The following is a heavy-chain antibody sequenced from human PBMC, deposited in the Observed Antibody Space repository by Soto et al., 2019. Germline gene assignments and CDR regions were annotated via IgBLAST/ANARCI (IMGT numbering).Heavy chain of an antibody. CDR2: IYHSGST. CDR3: ARGGRGRNGYFQH. D-gene: IGHD3-10*01. V-gene: IGHV4-30-2*01. J-gene: IGHJ1*01. CDR1: GGSISSGGYS. Sequence: SETLSLTCAVSGGSISSGGYSWSWIRQPPGKGLEWIGYIYHSGSTYYNPSLKSRVTISVDRSKNQFSLKLSSVTAADTAVYYCARGGRGRNGYFQHWGQGTLDTVSS.